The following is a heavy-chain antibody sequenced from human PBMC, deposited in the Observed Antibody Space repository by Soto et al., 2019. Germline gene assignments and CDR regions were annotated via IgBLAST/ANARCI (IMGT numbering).Heavy chain of an antibody. CDR1: GGTLSSYT. V-gene: IGHV1-69*02. D-gene: IGHD5-12*01. CDR2: IIPILGIA. Sequence: QVQLVQSGAEVKKPGSSVKVSCKASGGTLSSYTISWVRQAPGQGLEWMGRIIPILGIANYAQKFQGRVTITADKSTSTAYMELSSLRSEDTAVYYCARGPDIVATIDAFDIWGQGTMVTVSS. J-gene: IGHJ3*02. CDR3: ARGPDIVATIDAFDI.